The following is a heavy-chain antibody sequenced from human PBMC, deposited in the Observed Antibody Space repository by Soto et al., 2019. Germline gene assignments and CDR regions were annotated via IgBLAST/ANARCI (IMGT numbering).Heavy chain of an antibody. CDR2: ISAYNGNT. J-gene: IGHJ6*02. D-gene: IGHD5-18*01. Sequence: ASVKVSCKASGYTFTSYGISWARQAPGQGLEWMGWISAYNGNTNYAQKLQGRVTMTTDTSTSTAYMELRSLRSDDTAVYYCARANVDTAMVPMDVWGQGTTVTVSS. V-gene: IGHV1-18*04. CDR3: ARANVDTAMVPMDV. CDR1: GYTFTSYG.